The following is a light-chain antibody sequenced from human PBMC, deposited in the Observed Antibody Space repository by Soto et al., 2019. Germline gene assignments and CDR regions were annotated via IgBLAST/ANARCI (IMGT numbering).Light chain of an antibody. Sequence: EIVMTQAPATLSVSPGERATLSCRASQSVSSNLAWYQQKPGQAPRLLIYGAYTRATGIPARFRGSGSGTEFTLTISSLQSEDFAVYYCQQYTTWPPWTFGQGTKVHIK. J-gene: IGKJ1*01. V-gene: IGKV3-15*01. CDR1: QSVSSN. CDR3: QQYTTWPPWT. CDR2: GAY.